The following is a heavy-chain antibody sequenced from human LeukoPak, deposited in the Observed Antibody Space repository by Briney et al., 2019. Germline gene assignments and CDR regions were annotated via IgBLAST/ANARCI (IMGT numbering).Heavy chain of an antibody. D-gene: IGHD2-15*01. CDR3: ARVLCSGGTCLDAFDI. J-gene: IGHJ3*02. CDR1: GFXFSRYA. Sequence: GGSLRLSCSASGFXFSRYAMHWVRQAPGKGQEWVADIWYDGSNKYYADSVKGRFTISRDNSKNTLYLQMNSLRAEDTAVYYCARVLCSGGTCLDAFDIWGQGTMVTVSS. CDR2: IWYDGSNK. V-gene: IGHV3-33*08.